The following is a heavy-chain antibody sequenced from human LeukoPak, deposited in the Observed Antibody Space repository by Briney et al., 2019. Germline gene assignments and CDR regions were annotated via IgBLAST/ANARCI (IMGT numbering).Heavy chain of an antibody. J-gene: IGHJ6*03. Sequence: GGSLRLSCAASGFTFSSYAMSWVRQAPGKGLEWVSAISGSGGSTYYADSVKGRFTISRDNSKNTLYLQMNSLRAEDTSVYYCARDLVGAPLSYYMDVWGKGTTVTVSS. D-gene: IGHD1-26*01. CDR3: ARDLVGAPLSYYMDV. CDR2: ISGSGGST. CDR1: GFTFSSYA. V-gene: IGHV3-23*01.